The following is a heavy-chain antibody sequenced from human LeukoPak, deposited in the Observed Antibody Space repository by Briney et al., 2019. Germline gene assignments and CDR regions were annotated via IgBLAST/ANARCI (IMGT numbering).Heavy chain of an antibody. Sequence: ASVKVSCKASGYTFTSYDINWVRQATGQGLEWMGWMNPNSGNTGYAQKFQGRVTMTRNTSISTAYMELSSLRSEDTAVYYCARDHFAVAGTLDYWGQGTLVTVSS. V-gene: IGHV1-8*01. CDR2: MNPNSGNT. CDR1: GYTFTSYD. J-gene: IGHJ4*02. CDR3: ARDHFAVAGTLDY. D-gene: IGHD6-19*01.